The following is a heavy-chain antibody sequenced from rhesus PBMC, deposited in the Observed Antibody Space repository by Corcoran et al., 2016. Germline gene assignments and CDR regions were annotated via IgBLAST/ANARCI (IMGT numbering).Heavy chain of an antibody. CDR2: MSGSIGST. Sequence: VQLVESGGGLATPGGSLRLSCAASGFTFSRSWMNWFRQPPGKGLEWFGYMSGSIGSTYSNPSIKIRVTISTDTSKNQFSLKVRYVTAADTAVYYCARRAWGDYSEYYFDYWGQGVLVTVSS. J-gene: IGHJ4*01. D-gene: IGHD3-34*01. CDR1: GFTFSRSW. CDR3: ARRAWGDYSEYYFDY. V-gene: IGHV4-165*02.